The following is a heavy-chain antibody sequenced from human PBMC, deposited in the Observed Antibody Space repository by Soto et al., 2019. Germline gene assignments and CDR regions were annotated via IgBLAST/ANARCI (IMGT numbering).Heavy chain of an antibody. CDR1: GYTFTSYG. D-gene: IGHD1-26*01. CDR2: INGYNGNT. Sequence: ASVKVSCKASGYTFTSYGITWVRQAPGQGLEWLGWINGYNGNTNYAQKLQGRVTMTTDTSTSTAYMELRSLRSDDTAVYYCASGRGRYFYYGMDVWGQGTTVTVSS. J-gene: IGHJ6*02. CDR3: ASGRGRYFYYGMDV. V-gene: IGHV1-18*01.